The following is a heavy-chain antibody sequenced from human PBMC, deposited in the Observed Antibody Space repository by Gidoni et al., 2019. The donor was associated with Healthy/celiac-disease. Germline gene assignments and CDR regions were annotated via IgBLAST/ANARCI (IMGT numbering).Heavy chain of an antibody. CDR1: GFPFSSYS. CDR2: ISSSSSYI. D-gene: IGHD6-6*01. Sequence: EVQLVESGGGLVKPGGSLRLSCAASGFPFSSYSMNWVRQAPGKGLEWVSSISSSSSYIYYADSVKGRFTISRDNAKNSLYLQMNSLRAEDTAVYYCARGSSTVVTHFDYWGQGTLVTVSS. CDR3: ARGSSTVVTHFDY. J-gene: IGHJ4*02. V-gene: IGHV3-21*01.